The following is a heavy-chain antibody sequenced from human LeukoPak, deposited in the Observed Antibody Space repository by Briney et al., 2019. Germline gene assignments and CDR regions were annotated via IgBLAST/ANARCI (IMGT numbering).Heavy chain of an antibody. CDR1: RFTVSSNY. Sequence: GGSLRLSCAGSRFTVSSNYMSWVRQAPGKGLEWVSVIYTGGSTYYADSVKGRFTISRDNSKNTLYLQMNSLRVEDTAVYYCAKLWDYGDLGGDYWGQGTLVTVSS. J-gene: IGHJ4*02. CDR3: AKLWDYGDLGGDY. CDR2: IYTGGST. D-gene: IGHD4-17*01. V-gene: IGHV3-66*04.